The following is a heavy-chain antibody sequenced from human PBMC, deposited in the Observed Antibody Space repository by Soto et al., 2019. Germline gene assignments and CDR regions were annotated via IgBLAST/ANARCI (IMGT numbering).Heavy chain of an antibody. CDR1: GFTFSSYG. CDR3: AKEGHDSSGYYFDY. D-gene: IGHD3-22*01. V-gene: IGHV3-33*06. Sequence: QVELVESGGGVVQPGRSLRLSCAASGFTFSSYGMHWVHQVPGKGLEWVALIWSDGDNQYYVDAVKGRFTISRDNSKNMVYLQMNSLRAEDTAVYYCAKEGHDSSGYYFDYWGQGTLVTVSS. J-gene: IGHJ4*02. CDR2: IWSDGDNQ.